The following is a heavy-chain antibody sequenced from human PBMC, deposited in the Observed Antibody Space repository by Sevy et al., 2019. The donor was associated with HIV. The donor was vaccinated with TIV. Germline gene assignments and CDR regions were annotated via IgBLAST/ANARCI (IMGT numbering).Heavy chain of an antibody. CDR2: IYPGDSDT. D-gene: IGHD3-10*01. V-gene: IGHV5-51*01. CDR1: GYSFTSYW. J-gene: IGHJ6*02. Sequence: GESLKISCKGSGYSFTSYWIGWVRQMPGKGLEWMGIIYPGDSDTRYSPSFQGQVTISADKSISTAYLQWSSLTASDTAMYYCARHALTYYYGSGSYYSGMDVWGQGTTVTVSS. CDR3: ARHALTYYYGSGSYYSGMDV.